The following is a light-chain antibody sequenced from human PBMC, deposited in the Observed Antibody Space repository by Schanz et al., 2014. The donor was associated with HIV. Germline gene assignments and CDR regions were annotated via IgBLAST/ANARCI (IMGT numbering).Light chain of an antibody. J-gene: IGLJ2*01. CDR2: DVS. CDR3: AAWDDSLNGVI. V-gene: IGLV2-14*03. CDR1: SSDVGGYNY. Sequence: QSALTQPASVSGSPGQSITIPCTGTSSDVGGYNYVAWYQQHPGKAPKLMIYDVSDRPSGVSNRFSGSKSGNTASLSISGLQAEDEADYYCAAWDDSLNGVIFGGGTKLTVL.